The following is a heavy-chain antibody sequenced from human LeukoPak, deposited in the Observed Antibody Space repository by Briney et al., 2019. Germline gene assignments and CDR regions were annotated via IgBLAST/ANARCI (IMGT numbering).Heavy chain of an antibody. CDR1: GFTFSSYS. D-gene: IGHD6-19*01. Sequence: GGSLRLSRAASGFTFSSYSMNWVRQAPGKGLEWVSSISSSSSYIYYADSVKGRFTISRDNAKNSLYLQMNSLRAEDTAVYYCARDPDSSGWYLEYYYYYGMDVWGQGTTVTVSS. CDR3: ARDPDSSGWYLEYYYYYGMDV. J-gene: IGHJ6*02. CDR2: ISSSSSYI. V-gene: IGHV3-21*01.